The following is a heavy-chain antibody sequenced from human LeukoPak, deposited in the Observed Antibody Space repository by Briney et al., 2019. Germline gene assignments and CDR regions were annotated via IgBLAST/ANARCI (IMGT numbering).Heavy chain of an antibody. CDR2: IYYSGST. V-gene: IGHV4-39*01. Sequence: PSETLSLTCTVSGGSISSSRYYWGWIRQPPGKGLEWIGSIYYSGSTYYNPSLKSRVTISVDTSKNQFSLKLSSVTAADTAVYYCAASGGSSSWSQLAFDYWGKGTLVTVSS. CDR1: GGSISSSRYY. J-gene: IGHJ4*02. D-gene: IGHD6-13*01. CDR3: AASGGSSSWSQLAFDY.